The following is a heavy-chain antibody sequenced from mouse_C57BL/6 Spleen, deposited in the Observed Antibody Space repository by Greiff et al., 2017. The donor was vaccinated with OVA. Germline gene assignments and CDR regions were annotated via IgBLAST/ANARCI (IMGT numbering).Heavy chain of an antibody. CDR1: GFTFSDYY. D-gene: IGHD2-5*01. Sequence: EVKLVESEGGLVQPGSSMKLSCTASGFTFSDYYMAWVRQVPEKGLEWVANINYDGSSTYYLDSLKSRFIISRDNAKNILYLQMSSLKSEDTATYYCARYSNAYAMDYWGQGTSVTVSS. CDR2: INYDGSST. V-gene: IGHV5-16*01. J-gene: IGHJ4*01. CDR3: ARYSNAYAMDY.